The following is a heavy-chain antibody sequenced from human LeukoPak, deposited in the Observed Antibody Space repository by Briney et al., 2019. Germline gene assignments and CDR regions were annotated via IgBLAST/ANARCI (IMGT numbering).Heavy chain of an antibody. CDR2: ISYDGSNK. CDR1: GFTFGNAW. J-gene: IGHJ4*02. D-gene: IGHD3-22*01. V-gene: IGHV3-30*03. Sequence: GRSLRLSCAASGFTFGNAWMTWVRQAPGKGLEWVAVISYDGSNKYYADSVKGRFTISRDNSKNTLYLQMNSLRAEDTAVYYCARDFSSYYANSAYYGDTWFDYWGQGTLVTVSS. CDR3: ARDFSSYYANSAYYGDTWFDY.